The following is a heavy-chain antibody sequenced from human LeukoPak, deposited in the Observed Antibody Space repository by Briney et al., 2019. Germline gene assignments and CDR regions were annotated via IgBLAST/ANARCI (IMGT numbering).Heavy chain of an antibody. CDR2: IYYTGST. CDR3: ARDPHHDDDADEGFDY. V-gene: IGHV4-39*07. Sequence: SETLSLTCTVSGDSIRSSLYYWGWIRQPPGKGLEWIGNIYYTGSTYYNPSLKSRVTISVDTSKNQFSLTLTSVTAADTAIYFCARDPHHDDDADEGFDYWGQGTLVTVSS. D-gene: IGHD3-16*01. J-gene: IGHJ4*02. CDR1: GDSIRSSLYY.